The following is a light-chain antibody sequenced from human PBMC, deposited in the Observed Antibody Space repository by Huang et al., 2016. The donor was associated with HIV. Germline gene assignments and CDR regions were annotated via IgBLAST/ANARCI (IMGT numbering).Light chain of an antibody. CDR1: QSVSSN. CDR3: QQYNNSPGT. CDR2: GAS. J-gene: IGKJ1*01. Sequence: EIVMTQSPATLSVSPGERATLSCRSSQSVSSNLAWYQQKPGQATRLLIYGASTRATGIPARFSGSGSGTEFTLTISSLQSEDFAVYYCQQYNNSPGTFGQGTKVEIK. V-gene: IGKV3-15*01.